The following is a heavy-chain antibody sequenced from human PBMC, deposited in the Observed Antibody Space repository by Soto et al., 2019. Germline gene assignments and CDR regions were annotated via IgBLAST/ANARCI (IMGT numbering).Heavy chain of an antibody. Sequence: EVQLVESGGGLVQPGGSLRLSCAASGFTFSSYSMNWVRQAPGKGLEWGSYISSSSSSIYYAYSVKGRFTISRDNAKNSLYLKMNSLRDDDTAVYYCARDGGGSPPNWGQGTLVTVSS. V-gene: IGHV3-48*02. D-gene: IGHD1-26*01. CDR3: ARDGGGSPPN. J-gene: IGHJ4*02. CDR2: ISSSSSSI. CDR1: GFTFSSYS.